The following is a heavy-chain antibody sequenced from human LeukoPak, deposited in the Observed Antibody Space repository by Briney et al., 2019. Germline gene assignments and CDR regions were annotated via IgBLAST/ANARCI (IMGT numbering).Heavy chain of an antibody. J-gene: IGHJ3*02. CDR2: LNWNGGRT. CDR1: GFTFSSYS. CDR3: AKDRSFIGLDI. D-gene: IGHD1-26*01. Sequence: GGSLRLSCAASGFTFSSYSMNWVRQAPGKGLEWVSGLNWNGGRTGYADSVKGRFTISRDNAKNSLYLQMNSLRAEDTAFYYCAKDRSFIGLDIWGQGTMVIVSS. V-gene: IGHV3-20*04.